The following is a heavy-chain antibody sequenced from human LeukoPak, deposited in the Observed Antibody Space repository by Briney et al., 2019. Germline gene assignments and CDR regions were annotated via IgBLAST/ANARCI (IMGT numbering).Heavy chain of an antibody. V-gene: IGHV1-8*01. Sequence: ASVKVSCKASGYTFSSYDINWVRQATGQGLEWMGRMNPENGDAQYAQRFQGRVTMTRDTSIGTAYMELSSLRSEDTALYYCARGVRGNFPSNWFDPWGQGTQVTVSS. D-gene: IGHD1-26*01. J-gene: IGHJ5*02. CDR2: MNPENGDA. CDR3: ARGVRGNFPSNWFDP. CDR1: GYTFSSYD.